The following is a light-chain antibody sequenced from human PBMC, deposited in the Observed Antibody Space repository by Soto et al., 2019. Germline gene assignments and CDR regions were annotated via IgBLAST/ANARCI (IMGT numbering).Light chain of an antibody. CDR1: SSDVGSYNR. Sequence: QSVLTQPASVSGSLGQSITISCTGTSSDVGSYNRVSWYQQHPGNVPKVMIYEVNKRPSGVSNRFSGSKSGNTASLTIYGLQAEDEAYYYCCSYAGSRMWVLGGGTKLTV. CDR2: EVN. J-gene: IGLJ3*02. V-gene: IGLV2-23*02. CDR3: CSYAGSRMWV.